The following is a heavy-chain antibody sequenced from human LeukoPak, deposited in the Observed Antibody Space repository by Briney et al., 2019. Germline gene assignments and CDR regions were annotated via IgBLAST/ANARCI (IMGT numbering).Heavy chain of an antibody. CDR3: ARATGYCSSTSCYPTREYFQH. J-gene: IGHJ1*01. V-gene: IGHV1-2*02. Sequence: ASVKVSCKASGYTFTGYYMHWVRQAPGQGLEWMGWINPNSGGTNYAQKFQGRVTMTRDTSISTAYMELSRLRSDDTAVYYCARATGYCSSTSCYPTREYFQHWGRGTLVTVSS. CDR1: GYTFTGYY. CDR2: INPNSGGT. D-gene: IGHD2-2*01.